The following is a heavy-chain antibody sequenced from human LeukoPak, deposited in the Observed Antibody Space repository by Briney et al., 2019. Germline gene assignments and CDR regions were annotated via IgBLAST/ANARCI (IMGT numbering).Heavy chain of an antibody. CDR2: ISYDGSNK. CDR3: ASDLSTNDAFDI. J-gene: IGHJ3*02. CDR1: GFTFSSYA. D-gene: IGHD2/OR15-2a*01. V-gene: IGHV3-30*09. Sequence: GGSLRLSCAASGFTFSSYAMHWVRQAPGKGLEWVAVISYDGSNKYYADSVKGRFAISRDNSKNTLYLQMNSLRAEDTAVYYCASDLSTNDAFDIWGQGTMVTVSS.